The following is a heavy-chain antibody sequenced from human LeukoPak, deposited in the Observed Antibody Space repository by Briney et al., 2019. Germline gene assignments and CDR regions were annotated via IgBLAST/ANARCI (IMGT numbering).Heavy chain of an antibody. D-gene: IGHD6-19*01. CDR1: GYTFISYD. J-gene: IGHJ4*02. CDR2: MSPDSGNT. CDR3: ARGLGIYSDDGSGWRDY. Sequence: ASVKVSCKASGYTFISYDINWVRQATGQGLEWMGWMSPDSGNTGYAQKFQGRVTMTRNTSISTAYMELSSLRSEDTAVYYCARGLGIYSDDGSGWRDYWGQGTLVTVSS. V-gene: IGHV1-8*01.